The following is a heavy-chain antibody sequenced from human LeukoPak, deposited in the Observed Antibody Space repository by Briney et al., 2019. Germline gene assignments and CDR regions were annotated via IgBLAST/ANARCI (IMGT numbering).Heavy chain of an antibody. V-gene: IGHV3-30*02. Sequence: GGSLRLSCAASGFVFSYYGMHWVRQAPGKGLEWVAFIRYDGTDKYYADSVKGRFTISRDNSKNTLYLQMNSLRAEDTAVYYCAKTGYSSSWYSGPFDYWGQGTLVTVSS. CDR3: AKTGYSSSWYSGPFDY. CDR2: IRYDGTDK. D-gene: IGHD6-13*01. CDR1: GFVFSYYG. J-gene: IGHJ4*02.